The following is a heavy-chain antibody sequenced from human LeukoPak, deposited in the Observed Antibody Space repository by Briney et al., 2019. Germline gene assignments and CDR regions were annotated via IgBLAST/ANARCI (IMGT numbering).Heavy chain of an antibody. J-gene: IGHJ4*02. Sequence: PSETLSLTCTDSDGSINSYYWSWIRQSPGKGLEWIGYVHYSGSTNYNPSLKSRVTISVDTSKNQFSLKLSSVTAADTAVYYCARGPYSSGWPDYWGQGTLVTVSS. CDR3: ARGPYSSGWPDY. CDR2: VHYSGST. V-gene: IGHV4-59*12. CDR1: DGSINSYY. D-gene: IGHD6-19*01.